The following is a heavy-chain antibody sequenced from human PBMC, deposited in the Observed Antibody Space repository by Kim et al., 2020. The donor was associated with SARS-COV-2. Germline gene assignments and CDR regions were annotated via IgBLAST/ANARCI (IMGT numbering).Heavy chain of an antibody. V-gene: IGHV1-46*01. CDR2: T. J-gene: IGHJ4*02. Sequence: TLYEGKFPARVTLTRETSTNTVYMELTSLRREDTAVYYCAREFENTFYFDIWGQGTLVTVSP. CDR3: AREFENTFYFDI. D-gene: IGHD3-3*02.